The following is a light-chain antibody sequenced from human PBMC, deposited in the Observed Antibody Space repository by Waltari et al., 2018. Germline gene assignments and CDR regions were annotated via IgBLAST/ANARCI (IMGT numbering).Light chain of an antibody. CDR1: GTAIATSDF. CDR3: ASQRPDGVVL. CDR2: DVT. V-gene: IGLV2-14*03. J-gene: IGLJ3*02. Sequence: QSALTQPASVSGSPGQSLTISCAGIGTAIATSDFVSWYQHHPDRAPQVIIYDVTNRPSGISARFSASKSADTASLTISGLQAEDEGDYYCASQRPDGVVLFGGGTRVTVL.